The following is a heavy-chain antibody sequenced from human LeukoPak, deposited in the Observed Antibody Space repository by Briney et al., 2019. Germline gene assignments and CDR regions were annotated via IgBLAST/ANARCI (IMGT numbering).Heavy chain of an antibody. J-gene: IGHJ3*02. D-gene: IGHD6-13*01. CDR1: GFTFSSYA. Sequence: GGSLRLSCAASGFTFSSYAMSWVRQAPGKGLEWVSAISGSGGSTYYADSVKGRFTISRDNSKNTLYLQMNSLRAEDTALYYCAKDIIPLAAAGINAFDIWGQGTMVTVSS. CDR2: ISGSGGST. V-gene: IGHV3-23*01. CDR3: AKDIIPLAAAGINAFDI.